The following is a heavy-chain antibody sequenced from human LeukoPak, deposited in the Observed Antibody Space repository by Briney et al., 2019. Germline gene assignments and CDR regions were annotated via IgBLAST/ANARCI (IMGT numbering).Heavy chain of an antibody. J-gene: IGHJ4*02. V-gene: IGHV3-23*01. CDR2: IAASGGTGT. D-gene: IGHD4-17*01. CDR3: ARGASTVTRNLVY. Sequence: GGSLRLSCAASGFTFSDYSMSWVRQAPGKGLEWVSIIAASGGTGTYNADSVKGRFTIFRDNSKNTLYLQMNSLGAEDTAVYYCARGASTVTRNLVYWGQGTLVTVSS. CDR1: GFTFSDYS.